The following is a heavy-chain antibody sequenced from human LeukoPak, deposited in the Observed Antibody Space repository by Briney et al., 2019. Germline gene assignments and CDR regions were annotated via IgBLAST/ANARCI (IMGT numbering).Heavy chain of an antibody. CDR2: ISAYNGNT. V-gene: IGHV1-18*01. D-gene: IGHD5-24*01. CDR1: GYTFTSYG. Sequence: ASVKVSCKASGYTFTSYGISWVRQAPGQGLEWMGWISAYNGNTNYAQKLQGRVTMTTDTSTSTAYMELRSLRSDDTAVYYCARAMLEGDGYNSPFDYWGQGTLVTVSS. J-gene: IGHJ4*02. CDR3: ARAMLEGDGYNSPFDY.